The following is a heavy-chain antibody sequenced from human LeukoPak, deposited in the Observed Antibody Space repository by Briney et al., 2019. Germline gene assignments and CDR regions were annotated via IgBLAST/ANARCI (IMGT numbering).Heavy chain of an antibody. CDR2: IRYDGSNK. J-gene: IGHJ4*02. V-gene: IGHV3-30*02. CDR1: GFTFSSYA. CDR3: AKEQNDFWSGYYIDY. D-gene: IGHD3-3*01. Sequence: QPGGSLRLSCAASGFTFSSYAMSWVRKAPGKGLAWVAFIRYDGSNKYYADSVKGRFTISRDNSKNTLYLQMNSLRAEDTAVYYCAKEQNDFWSGYYIDYWGQGTLVTVSS.